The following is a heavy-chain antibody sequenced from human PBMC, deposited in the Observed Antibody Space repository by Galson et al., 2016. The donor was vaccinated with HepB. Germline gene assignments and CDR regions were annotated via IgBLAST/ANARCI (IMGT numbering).Heavy chain of an antibody. CDR2: VRHSGDT. CDR3: ARDRPQTGRRVTSFDY. J-gene: IGHJ4*02. Sequence: SETLSLTCTVSGGSSDGYYWSWVRQPPGMGLEWIGYVRHSGDTNYSPSLKSRVSMSLETSKKQISLKLNSVTTADTAVYYCARDRPQTGRRVTSFDYWGQGIRVTVSS. CDR1: GGSSDGYY. V-gene: IGHV4-59*01.